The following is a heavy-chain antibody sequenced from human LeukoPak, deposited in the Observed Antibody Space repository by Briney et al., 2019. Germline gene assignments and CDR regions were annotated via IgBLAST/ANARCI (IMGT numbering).Heavy chain of an antibody. CDR2: ISSSGST. D-gene: IGHD6-13*01. J-gene: IGHJ4*02. CDR3: AKYSSSWYEDH. CDR1: GFTFSSCP. Sequence: GGSLRLSCAASGFTFSSCPMTWVRQAPGKGLERVSAISSSGSTYYADSVKGRFTISRDNSKNTLYLQMNSLRADDTAVYYCAKYSSSWYEDHWGQGSLVTVSS. V-gene: IGHV3-23*01.